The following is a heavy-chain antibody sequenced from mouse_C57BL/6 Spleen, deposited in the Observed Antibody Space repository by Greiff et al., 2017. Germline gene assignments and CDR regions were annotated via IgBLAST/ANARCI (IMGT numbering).Heavy chain of an antibody. J-gene: IGHJ1*03. CDR3: TRDLYYYGSSHWYFDV. CDR1: GFTFSSYA. CDR2: ISSGGDYI. Sequence: DVHLVESGEGLVKPGGSLKLSCAASGFTFSSYAMSWVRQTPEKRLEWVAYISSGGDYIYYADTVKGRFTISRDNARNTLYLQMSSLKSEDTAMYYCTRDLYYYGSSHWYFDVWGTGTTVTVSS. D-gene: IGHD1-1*01. V-gene: IGHV5-9-1*02.